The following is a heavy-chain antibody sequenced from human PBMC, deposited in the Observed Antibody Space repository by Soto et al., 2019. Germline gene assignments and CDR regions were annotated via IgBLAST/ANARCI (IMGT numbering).Heavy chain of an antibody. V-gene: IGHV4-30-4*01. CDR1: GASINNNDYY. D-gene: IGHD3-10*01. J-gene: IGHJ2*01. Sequence: PSETLSLTCTVSGASINNNDYYWSWIRQTPGKGLEWIGYVYYSGSTDYIPSLKSRLSMSIDKSQNQFTLKLNSVTAADTATYYCARFSYFYAKWYFDLCGLGAVVTVSA. CDR3: ARFSYFYAKWYFDL. CDR2: VYYSGST.